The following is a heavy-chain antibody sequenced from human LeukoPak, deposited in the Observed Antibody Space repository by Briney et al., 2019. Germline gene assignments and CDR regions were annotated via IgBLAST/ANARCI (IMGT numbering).Heavy chain of an antibody. D-gene: IGHD6-13*01. V-gene: IGHV3-23*01. Sequence: GGSLRLSCAASGFTFSSYAMSWVRQAPGKGLEWVSAISGSGGSTYYADSVKGRFTISRDNSKNTLYLQMNSLRAEDTAVYYCAKDQTSGSWYSNWFDPWGQGTLVTVSS. J-gene: IGHJ5*02. CDR2: ISGSGGST. CDR3: AKDQTSGSWYSNWFDP. CDR1: GFTFSSYA.